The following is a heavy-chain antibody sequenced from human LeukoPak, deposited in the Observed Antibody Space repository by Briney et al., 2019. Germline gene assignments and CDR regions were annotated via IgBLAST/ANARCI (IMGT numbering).Heavy chain of an antibody. CDR1: GFTFSSYS. V-gene: IGHV3-21*01. Sequence: GGSLRLSCAASGFTFSSYSMKWVRQAPGKGLEWVSSISSSSSYIYYADSVKGRFTISRDNAKNSLYLQMNSLRAEDTAVYYCAVDYVWGSYLDWGQGTLVTVSS. D-gene: IGHD3-16*02. CDR2: ISSSSSYI. J-gene: IGHJ4*02. CDR3: AVDYVWGSYLD.